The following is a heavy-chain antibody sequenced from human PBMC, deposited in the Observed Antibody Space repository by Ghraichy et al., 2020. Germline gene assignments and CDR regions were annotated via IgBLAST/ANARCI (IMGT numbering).Heavy chain of an antibody. CDR2: INQDGGAK. D-gene: IGHD3-3*01. V-gene: IGHV3-7*01. CDR3: ARDLRQTSRSGYYQIGYYFDY. CDR1: GFTFSTYW. Sequence: GGSLRLSCAATGFTFSTYWMSWVRQAPGKGLEWVANINQDGGAKYYVDSVKGRFTISRDNTKNSLYLQMNSLRAEDTAVYYCARDLRQTSRSGYYQIGYYFDYWGQGTLVTVSS. J-gene: IGHJ4*02.